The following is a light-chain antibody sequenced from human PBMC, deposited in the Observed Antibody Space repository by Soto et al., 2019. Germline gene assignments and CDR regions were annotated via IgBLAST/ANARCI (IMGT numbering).Light chain of an antibody. CDR1: QNINSW. Sequence: DIPMTQSPSTLSASVGDRVTITCRASQNINSWLAWYQQKPGKAPNLLIYDASTLESGVPSRFSGSGSGTEFTLTISSLQSEDFAVYYCQQYNKWPPWTFGQGTKVEIK. J-gene: IGKJ1*01. CDR3: QQYNKWPPWT. CDR2: DAS. V-gene: IGKV1-5*01.